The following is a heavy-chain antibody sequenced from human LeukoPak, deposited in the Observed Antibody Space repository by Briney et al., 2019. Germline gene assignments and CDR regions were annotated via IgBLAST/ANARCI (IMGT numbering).Heavy chain of an antibody. CDR2: IYTSGST. CDR1: GGSISSGSYY. D-gene: IGHD1-26*01. CDR3: ASTGQGAMDV. V-gene: IGHV4-61*02. J-gene: IGHJ4*02. Sequence: SQTLSLTCSVSGGSISSGSYYWSWIRQPAGKGLEWIGRIYTSGSTNYNPSLKSRVTISVDTSKNQFSLKLSSVTAADTAVYYCASTGQGAMDVWGQGTLVTVSS.